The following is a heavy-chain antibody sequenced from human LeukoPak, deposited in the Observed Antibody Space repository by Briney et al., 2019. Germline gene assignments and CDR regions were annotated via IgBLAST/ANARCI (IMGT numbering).Heavy chain of an antibody. CDR1: GFTFDDYA. Sequence: PGRSLRLSGAASGFTFDDYAMHWVRQAPGKGLEWVSSISWNSNSIDYADSVKGRFTISRDNAKNSLYLQLNSLRAEDMALYYCARGRYYHDTSGYYSLDYWGLGTLVTVSS. D-gene: IGHD3-22*01. CDR3: ARGRYYHDTSGYYSLDY. CDR2: ISWNSNSI. J-gene: IGHJ4*02. V-gene: IGHV3-9*03.